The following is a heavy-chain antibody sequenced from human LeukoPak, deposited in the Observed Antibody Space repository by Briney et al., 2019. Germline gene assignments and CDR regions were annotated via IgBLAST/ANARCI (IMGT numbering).Heavy chain of an antibody. CDR2: IGTLADT. CDR1: GLTFSSHD. J-gene: IGHJ3*02. V-gene: IGHV3-13*01. Sequence: GGSLRLSCAASGLTFSSHDMHWVRQVTGKGLEWVSAIGTLADTFYLDSVKGRFTISRENAKNSLYLQMNSLRAGDTAVYYCATGRSRGWSYAFDIWGRGTMVTASS. D-gene: IGHD6-19*01. CDR3: ATGRSRGWSYAFDI.